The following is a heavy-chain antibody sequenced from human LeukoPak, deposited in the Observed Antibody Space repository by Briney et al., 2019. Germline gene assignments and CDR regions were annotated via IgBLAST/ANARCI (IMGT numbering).Heavy chain of an antibody. CDR1: GGSISSYY. Sequence: SETLSLTCTVSGGSISSYYWSWIRQPPGKGLEWIGYIHYSGSTNYNPSLKSRVTISVDTSKNQFSLKLSSVTAADTAVYYCARSAYGNAEFDYWGQGTLVTVSS. J-gene: IGHJ4*02. CDR2: IHYSGST. D-gene: IGHD3-10*01. CDR3: ARSAYGNAEFDY. V-gene: IGHV4-59*01.